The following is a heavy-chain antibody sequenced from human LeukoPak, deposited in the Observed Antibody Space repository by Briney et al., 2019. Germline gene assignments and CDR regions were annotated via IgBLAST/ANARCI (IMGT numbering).Heavy chain of an antibody. CDR1: GGTFSSYA. J-gene: IGHJ4*02. CDR3: ARLDTAMVDFDY. V-gene: IGHV1-69*13. D-gene: IGHD5-18*01. Sequence: SVKVSCKASGGTFSSYAISWVRQAPGQGREWMGGIIPIFGTANYAQKFQGRVTITADESTSTAYMELSSLRSEDTAVYYCARLDTAMVDFDYWGQGTLVTVSS. CDR2: IIPIFGTA.